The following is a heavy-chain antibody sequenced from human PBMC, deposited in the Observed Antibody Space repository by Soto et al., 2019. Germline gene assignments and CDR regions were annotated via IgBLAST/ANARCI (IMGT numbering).Heavy chain of an antibody. CDR3: ARGHALWFGGWLNYFDY. V-gene: IGHV4-59*12. CDR1: GGSISSYY. J-gene: IGHJ4*02. Sequence: SETLSLTCTVSGGSISSYYWSWIRQPPGKGLEWIGSIYYSGSTNYNPSLKSRVTISVDTSKNQFSLKLSSVTAADTAVYYCARGHALWFGGWLNYFDYWGQGTLVTVSS. CDR2: IYYSGST. D-gene: IGHD3-10*01.